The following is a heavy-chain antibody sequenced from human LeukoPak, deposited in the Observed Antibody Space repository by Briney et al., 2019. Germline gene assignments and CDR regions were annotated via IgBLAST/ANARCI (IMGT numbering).Heavy chain of an antibody. CDR1: GFTFSSYG. V-gene: IGHV3-30*02. D-gene: IGHD3-10*01. CDR3: AKDLLRHYGSGSYDESVDP. Sequence: KAGGSLRLSCAASGFTFSSYGMHWVRQAPGEGLEWVAFIRYDGSNKYYADSVKGRFTISRDNSKNTLYLQMNSLRAEDTAVYYCAKDLLRHYGSGSYDESVDPRGQGTLVTVSS. CDR2: IRYDGSNK. J-gene: IGHJ5*02.